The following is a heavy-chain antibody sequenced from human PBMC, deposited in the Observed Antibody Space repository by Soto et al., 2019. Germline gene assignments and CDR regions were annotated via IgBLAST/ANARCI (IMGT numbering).Heavy chain of an antibody. J-gene: IGHJ4*02. V-gene: IGHV3-30*18. Sequence: GGSLRLSCAASGFTFSSYGMHWVRQAPGKGLEWVAVISYDGSNKYYADSVKGRFTISRDNSKNTLYLQMNSLRAEDTAVYYCANGLARYDFWSGYLAPFDYWGQGTLVTVSS. CDR3: ANGLARYDFWSGYLAPFDY. D-gene: IGHD3-3*01. CDR1: GFTFSSYG. CDR2: ISYDGSNK.